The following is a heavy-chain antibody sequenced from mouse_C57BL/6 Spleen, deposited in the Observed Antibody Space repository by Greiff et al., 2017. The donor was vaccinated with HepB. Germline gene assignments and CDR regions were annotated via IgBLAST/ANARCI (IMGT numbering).Heavy chain of an antibody. CDR2: IYPGSGST. Sequence: QVHVKQPGAELVKPGASVKMSCKASGYTFTSYWITWVKQRPGQGLEWIGDIYPGSGSTNYNEKFKSKATLTVDTSSSTAYMQLSSLTSEDSAVYYCARSGTTVVSYYFDYWGQGTTLTVSS. V-gene: IGHV1-55*01. J-gene: IGHJ2*01. D-gene: IGHD1-1*01. CDR1: GYTFTSYW. CDR3: ARSGTTVVSYYFDY.